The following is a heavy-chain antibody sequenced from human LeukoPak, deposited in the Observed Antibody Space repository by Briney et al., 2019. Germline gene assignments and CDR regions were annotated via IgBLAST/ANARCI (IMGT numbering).Heavy chain of an antibody. Sequence: GGSLRLSCAASGFTFSSYGMHWVRQAPGKGLEWVAFIRYDGSNKYYADSVKGRFTISRDNSKNTLYLQMNSLRAEGTAVYYCAKDTYYDILTGTPSYYYYGMDVWGQGTTVTVSS. CDR3: AKDTYYDILTGTPSYYYYGMDV. J-gene: IGHJ6*02. CDR2: IRYDGSNK. V-gene: IGHV3-30*02. CDR1: GFTFSSYG. D-gene: IGHD3-9*01.